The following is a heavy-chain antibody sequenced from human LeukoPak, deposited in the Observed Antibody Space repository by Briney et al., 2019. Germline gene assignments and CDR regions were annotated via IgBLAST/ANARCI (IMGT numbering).Heavy chain of an antibody. Sequence: SVKVSCKASGGTFSSYAISWVRQAPGQGLEWMGGIIPISGTANYAQKLQGRVTITADESTSTAYMELSSLRSEDTAVYYCARDRVSSGWPYDAFDIWGRGTMVTVSS. CDR1: GGTFSSYA. V-gene: IGHV1-69*13. CDR3: ARDRVSSGWPYDAFDI. CDR2: IIPISGTA. D-gene: IGHD6-19*01. J-gene: IGHJ3*02.